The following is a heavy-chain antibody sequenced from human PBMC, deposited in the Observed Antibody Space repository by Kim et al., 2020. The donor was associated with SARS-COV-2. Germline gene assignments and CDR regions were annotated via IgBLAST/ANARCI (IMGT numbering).Heavy chain of an antibody. J-gene: IGHJ6*02. V-gene: IGHV3-7*03. CDR3: ARASRRAYDISGMDV. CDR1: GFTFSSYW. Sequence: GGSLRLSCAASGFTFSSYWMSWVRQAPGKGLEWVANIKQDGSEKYYVDSVKGRFTISRDNAKNSLYLQMNSLRAEDTAVYYCARASRRAYDISGMDVWGQGTTVTVSS. CDR2: IKQDGSEK. D-gene: IGHD3-9*01.